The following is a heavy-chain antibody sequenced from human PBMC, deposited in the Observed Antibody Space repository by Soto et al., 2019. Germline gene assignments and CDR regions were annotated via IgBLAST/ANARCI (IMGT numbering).Heavy chain of an antibody. CDR2: IIPIFGTA. CDR1: GGTFSSYA. CDR3: AIFLLRYFGWSVYGMDV. D-gene: IGHD3-9*01. J-gene: IGHJ6*02. V-gene: IGHV1-69*13. Sequence: SVKVSCKASGGTFSSYAISWVRQAPGQGLEWMGGIIPIFGTANYAQKFQGRVTITADESTSTAYMELSSLRSEDTAVYYCAIFLLRYFGWSVYGMDVWGQGTTVTVSS.